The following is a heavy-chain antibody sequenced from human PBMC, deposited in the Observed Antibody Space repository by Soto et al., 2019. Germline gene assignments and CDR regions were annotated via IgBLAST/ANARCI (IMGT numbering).Heavy chain of an antibody. D-gene: IGHD2-2*01. Sequence: QLQLQESGPGLVKPSETLSLTCTVSGGSISSSSYYWGWIRQPPGKGLEWIGSIYYSGSTYYNPSLKSRVTISVDTSTNHFSLKLSSVTAADTAVYYCATDGSSTSTPPTWFDPWGQGTLVTVSS. CDR3: ATDGSSTSTPPTWFDP. CDR2: IYYSGST. V-gene: IGHV4-39*02. J-gene: IGHJ5*02. CDR1: GGSISSSSYY.